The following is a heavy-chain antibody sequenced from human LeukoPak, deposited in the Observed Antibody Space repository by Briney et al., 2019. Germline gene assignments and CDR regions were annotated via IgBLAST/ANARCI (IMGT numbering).Heavy chain of an antibody. CDR1: GGSISSGSYY. Sequence: PSETLSLTCTVSGGSISSGSYYWSWIRQPAGKGLEWIGRIYTSGSTNYNPSLKSRVTISVDTSKNQFSLKLSSVTATDTAVYYCARHSGSSGYSFDYWGQGTLVTVSS. CDR3: ARHSGSSGYSFDY. CDR2: IYTSGST. V-gene: IGHV4-61*02. D-gene: IGHD3-22*01. J-gene: IGHJ4*02.